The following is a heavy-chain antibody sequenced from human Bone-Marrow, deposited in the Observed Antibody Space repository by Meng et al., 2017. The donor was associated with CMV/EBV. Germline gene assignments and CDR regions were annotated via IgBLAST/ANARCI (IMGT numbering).Heavy chain of an antibody. J-gene: IGHJ5*02. Sequence: QLRGSCPGVVRLSQALSLALTVSGGSISSYYWGWIRQPAGKGLEWIGRIYTSGSTNYNPSLKSRVTMSVDTSKNQFSLKLSSVTAADTAVYYCARGSGYFDWLADWFDPWGQGTLVTAPQ. CDR1: GGSISSYY. D-gene: IGHD3-9*01. CDR3: ARGSGYFDWLADWFDP. V-gene: IGHV4-4*07. CDR2: IYTSGST.